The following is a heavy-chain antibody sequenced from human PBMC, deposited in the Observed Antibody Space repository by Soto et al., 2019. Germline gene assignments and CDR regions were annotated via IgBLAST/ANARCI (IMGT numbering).Heavy chain of an antibody. J-gene: IGHJ3*01. CDR2: IISSITY. V-gene: IGHV3-21*01. Sequence: LRVSCAASGFTFDTYSMNWVRQAPGKGLEWVSSIISSITYYAESVKGRFTISRDNAKNSLYLQMNSLRAEDTAMYYCAKDFSGLGEYHAFDFWGQGTMVTVAS. CDR1: GFTFDTYS. D-gene: IGHD2-2*01. CDR3: AKDFSGLGEYHAFDF.